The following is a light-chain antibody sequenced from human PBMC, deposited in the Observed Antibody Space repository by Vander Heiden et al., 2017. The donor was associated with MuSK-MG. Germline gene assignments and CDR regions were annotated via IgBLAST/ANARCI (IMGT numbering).Light chain of an antibody. Sequence: EIVLTQSPGTLSLSPGERATLSCRASQSVSHSYLAWYQQKPGQAPRLLIYGASSRATGTPDRFSGSGSGTDFTLTISRLEPEDFPVFYCQQYGSSPPGTLGPGTKVEIK. V-gene: IGKV3-20*01. CDR1: QSVSHSY. CDR3: QQYGSSPPGT. CDR2: GAS. J-gene: IGKJ1*01.